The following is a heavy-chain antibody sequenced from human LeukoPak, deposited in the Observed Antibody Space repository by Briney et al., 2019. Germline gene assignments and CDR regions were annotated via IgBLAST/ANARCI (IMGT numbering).Heavy chain of an antibody. Sequence: TLSLTCIVSGGAMSRGGDYFSWIRQPPGKGLEWIGYIYYSGSTYYNPSLKSRVTISVDTSKNQFSLKLSSVTAADTAVYYCARVGYGNYLRYGMDVWGQGTTVTVSS. CDR3: ARVGYGNYLRYGMDV. CDR1: GGAMSRGGDY. CDR2: IYYSGST. V-gene: IGHV4-31*03. J-gene: IGHJ6*01. D-gene: IGHD4-11*01.